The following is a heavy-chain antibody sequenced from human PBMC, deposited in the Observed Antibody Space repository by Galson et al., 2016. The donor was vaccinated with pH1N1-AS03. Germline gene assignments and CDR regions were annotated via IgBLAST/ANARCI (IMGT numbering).Heavy chain of an antibody. D-gene: IGHD2-15*01. CDR1: GFTFSIYA. J-gene: IGHJ4*02. CDR3: AKDPRSYCSGGACFGYFHY. V-gene: IGHV3-23*01. Sequence: SLRLSCAASGFTFSIYAMHWVRQAPGKGLEWVSGVGGVDGSLWYAESVKGRFTVSRDNSKNTLYLQMNSLRAEDTAVYYCAKDPRSYCSGGACFGYFHYWGQGTLVTVSS. CDR2: VGGVDGSL.